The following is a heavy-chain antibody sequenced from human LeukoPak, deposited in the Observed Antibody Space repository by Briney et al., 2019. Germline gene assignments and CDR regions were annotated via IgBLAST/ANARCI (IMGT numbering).Heavy chain of an antibody. V-gene: IGHV3-23*01. CDR2: ISGSGGST. D-gene: IGHD2-21*02. Sequence: GGSLRLSCAASGFTFSRYSMNWVRQAPGKGLEWVSGISGSGGSTYYADSVKGRFTISRDKSKSTLYLQMNSLRAEDTAVYYCAKDHHIVMVTAPGGFDYWGQGTLVTVSS. CDR3: AKDHHIVMVTAPGGFDY. J-gene: IGHJ4*02. CDR1: GFTFSRYS.